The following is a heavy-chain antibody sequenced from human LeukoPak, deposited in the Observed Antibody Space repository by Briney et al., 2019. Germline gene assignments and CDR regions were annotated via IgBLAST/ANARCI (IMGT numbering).Heavy chain of an antibody. CDR1: GFTFSDYY. D-gene: IGHD5-18*01. Sequence: GGSLRLSCAASGFTFSDYYMSWLRQAPGKGLEWVSYISSSSSYTNYADSVKGRFTISRDNAKNSLYLQMNSLRAEDTAVYYCARDGHSYGYDLDYWGQGTLVTVSS. V-gene: IGHV3-11*06. CDR2: ISSSSSYT. CDR3: ARDGHSYGYDLDY. J-gene: IGHJ4*02.